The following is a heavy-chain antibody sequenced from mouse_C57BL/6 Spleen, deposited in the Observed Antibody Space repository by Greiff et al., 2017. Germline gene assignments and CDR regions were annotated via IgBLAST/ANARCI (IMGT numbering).Heavy chain of an antibody. CDR3: ARDLWLRQEGDAMDY. CDR2: IYPGCGNT. Sequence: QVQLQQSGPELVKPGASVKISCKASGYSFTSYYIHWVKQRPGQGLEWIGWIYPGCGNTKYNEKFKGKATLTADTSSSTAYMQLSSLTSEDSAVYYCARDLWLRQEGDAMDYWGQGTSVTVSS. CDR1: GYSFTSYY. D-gene: IGHD2-2*01. J-gene: IGHJ4*01. V-gene: IGHV1-66*01.